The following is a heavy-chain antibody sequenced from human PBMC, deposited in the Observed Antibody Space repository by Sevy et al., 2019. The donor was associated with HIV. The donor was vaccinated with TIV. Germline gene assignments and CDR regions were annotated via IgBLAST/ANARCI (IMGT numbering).Heavy chain of an antibody. D-gene: IGHD3-16*01. CDR3: ARERCSPSTCYGRWYHH. CDR1: GYRFNGYY. Sequence: ASVKVSCQASGYRFNGYYIHWVRQAPGQGLEWLGWINPDSGGPIYAQKFQGRVTMTRDTSTTTAYMELTGLTSDDTAVYYCARERCSPSTCYGRWYHHWGLGTLVTVSS. V-gene: IGHV1-2*02. CDR2: INPDSGGP. J-gene: IGHJ5*02.